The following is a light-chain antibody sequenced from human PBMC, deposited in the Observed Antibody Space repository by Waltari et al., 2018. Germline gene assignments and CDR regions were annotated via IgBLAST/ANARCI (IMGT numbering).Light chain of an antibody. Sequence: SYVLTPPPSVSVAAGSTVRITSGGDNIGSKSGRWYQQKPGQGPVVVVSDDSGRPTGLPELLTGPNSGSAATLTNRRVEAGDEADSYCTVWDSSSDHPILGGGTKLSGL. CDR3: TVWDSSSDHPI. CDR1: NIGSKS. V-gene: IGLV3-21*02. CDR2: DDS. J-gene: IGLJ2*01.